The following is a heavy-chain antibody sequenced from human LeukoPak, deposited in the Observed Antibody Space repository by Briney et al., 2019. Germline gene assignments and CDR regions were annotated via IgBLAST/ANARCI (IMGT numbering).Heavy chain of an antibody. D-gene: IGHD3-22*01. V-gene: IGHV4-59*08. J-gene: IGHJ3*02. CDR1: GGSISSYF. CDR2: IYNSGST. Sequence: SETLSLTCTVSGGSISSYFWSWIRQPPGKGLEWIGYIYNSGSTNYNPSLKSRVTISVDTSKNQFSLKLSSVTAADTAVYYCARLHYYDSSGYSEMAFDIWGQGTMVTVSS. CDR3: ARLHYYDSSGYSEMAFDI.